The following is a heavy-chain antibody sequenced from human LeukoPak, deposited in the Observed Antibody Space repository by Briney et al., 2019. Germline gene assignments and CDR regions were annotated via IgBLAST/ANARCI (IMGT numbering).Heavy chain of an antibody. CDR1: GGSIGTSSYY. V-gene: IGHV4-39*07. CDR3: ATLGEYYDSSGYYYN. J-gene: IGHJ4*02. CDR2: SFFGGST. Sequence: SETLSLTCTVSGGSIGTSSYYWGWIRQPQGKGLEWIGGSFFGGSTYYNPSLKSRVTISADTSKNQFSLKVTSVTAADTAVYYCATLGEYYDSSGYYYNWGQGTLVTVSS. D-gene: IGHD3-22*01.